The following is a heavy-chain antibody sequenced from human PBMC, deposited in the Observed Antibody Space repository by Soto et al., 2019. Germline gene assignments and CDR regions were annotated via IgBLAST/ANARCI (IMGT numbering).Heavy chain of an antibody. Sequence: QVQLVQSGAEVKNPGASVKVSCKASGYTFTRYGIGWARQAPGQGLEWMGWINTYNGNTNYAQNVQGRDTLTTDTPTSTAYMELRSLRSNDTAIYYCAMVDVYVTPSPQDVWGQGTTVIVSS. CDR2: INTYNGNT. V-gene: IGHV1-18*01. CDR3: AMVDVYVTPSPQDV. D-gene: IGHD3-16*01. CDR1: GYTFTRYG. J-gene: IGHJ6*02.